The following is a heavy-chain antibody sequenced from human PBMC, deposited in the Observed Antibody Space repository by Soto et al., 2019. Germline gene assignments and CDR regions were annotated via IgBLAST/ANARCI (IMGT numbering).Heavy chain of an antibody. CDR2: IIPIFGTA. CDR3: ASEVSRGAQGFNWFDP. Sequence: QVQLVQSGAEVKKPGSSVKVSCKASGGTFSSYAISWVRQAPGQGLEWMGGIIPIFGTANYAQKFQGRVTITADESRSTAYMELSSLRSEDTAVYYWASEVSRGAQGFNWFDPWGQGTLVTVSS. CDR1: GGTFSSYA. D-gene: IGHD2-2*01. J-gene: IGHJ5*02. V-gene: IGHV1-69*12.